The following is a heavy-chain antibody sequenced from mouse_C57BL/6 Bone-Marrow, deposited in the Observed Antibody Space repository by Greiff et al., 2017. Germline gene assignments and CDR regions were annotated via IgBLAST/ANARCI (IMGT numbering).Heavy chain of an antibody. CDR3: AREGFDY. Sequence: VQLQESGAELVRPGASVKLSCKASGYTFTSYGISWVKQRPGKGLEWIGEIYPGSGNTYYNEKFKGKATLTADKSSNPACMLPRDLAAEYSAVYFRAREGFDYWGQGTTLTVSS. CDR2: IYPGSGNT. V-gene: IGHV1-81*01. CDR1: GYTFTSYG. J-gene: IGHJ2*01.